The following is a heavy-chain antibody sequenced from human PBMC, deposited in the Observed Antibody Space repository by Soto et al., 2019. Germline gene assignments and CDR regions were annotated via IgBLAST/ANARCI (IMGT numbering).Heavy chain of an antibody. CDR2: IWYDGSNK. V-gene: IGHV3-33*01. Sequence: PGGSLRLSCAASGFTFSSYGMHWVRQAPGKGLEWVAVIWYDGSNKYYADSVKGRFTISRDNSKNTLYLQMNSLRAEDTAVYYCAVEYYYDSSGYYYPVRFDYGGQGTLVTVPS. D-gene: IGHD3-22*01. CDR3: AVEYYYDSSGYYYPVRFDY. CDR1: GFTFSSYG. J-gene: IGHJ4*02.